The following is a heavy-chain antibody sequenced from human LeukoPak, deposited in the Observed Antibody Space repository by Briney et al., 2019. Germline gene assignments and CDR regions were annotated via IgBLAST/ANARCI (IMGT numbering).Heavy chain of an antibody. V-gene: IGHV3-30*02. J-gene: IGHJ6*02. CDR2: IRYDGSNK. CDR3: TRDLMDYDVSTGLHHYYMDV. CDR1: GFTFSSYG. Sequence: GGSLRLSCAASGFTFSSYGMHWVRQAPGKGLEWVAFIRYDGSNKYYADSVRGRFTISRDNAKNTLYLQMNTLRVEDTAVYYCTRDLMDYDVSTGLHHYYMDVWGQGTTVTVSS. D-gene: IGHD3-9*01.